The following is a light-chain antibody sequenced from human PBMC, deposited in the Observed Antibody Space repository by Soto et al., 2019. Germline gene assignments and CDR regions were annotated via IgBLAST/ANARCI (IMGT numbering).Light chain of an antibody. CDR2: DAS. CDR3: QQYTDYPGT. CDR1: QSINTW. Sequence: DIQMTQSPSTLSASVGDRVTITCRASQSINTWSAWYQQQAGKAPKLLIYDASSLESGVPSRFSGSGSGTEFTLTISSLQPDDFATYYCQQYTDYPGTFGQGTKVEMK. J-gene: IGKJ1*01. V-gene: IGKV1-5*01.